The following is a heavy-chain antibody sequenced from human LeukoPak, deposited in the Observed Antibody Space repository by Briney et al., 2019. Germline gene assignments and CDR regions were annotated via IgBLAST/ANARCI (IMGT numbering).Heavy chain of an antibody. J-gene: IGHJ4*02. Sequence: ASVKVSCKASGYTFTSYDINLVRQATGQGLEWMGWMNPNSGNTGYAQKFQGRVTMTRNTSISTAYMELSSLRSEDTAVYYCARGRLYDYVWGSYYVWGQGTLVTVSS. CDR1: GYTFTSYD. CDR3: ARGRLYDYVWGSYYV. V-gene: IGHV1-8*01. CDR2: MNPNSGNT. D-gene: IGHD3-16*01.